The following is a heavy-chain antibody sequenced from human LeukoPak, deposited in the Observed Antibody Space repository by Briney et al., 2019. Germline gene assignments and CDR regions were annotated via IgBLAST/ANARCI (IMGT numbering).Heavy chain of an antibody. CDR2: ITGSGAYT. Sequence: GGSLRLSCAASGFTFSSYSMNWVRQAPGKGLEWVSAITGSGAYTNYADSVKGRFTISRDNSKNTIYLQMNSLRAEDTAIYYCAKRSSTSSGYFDFWGRGTLVTVSS. J-gene: IGHJ4*02. V-gene: IGHV3-23*01. CDR1: GFTFSSYS. CDR3: AKRSSTSSGYFDF. D-gene: IGHD3-22*01.